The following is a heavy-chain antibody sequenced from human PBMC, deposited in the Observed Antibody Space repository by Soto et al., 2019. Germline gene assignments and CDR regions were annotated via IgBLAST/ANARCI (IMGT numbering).Heavy chain of an antibody. D-gene: IGHD5-12*01. V-gene: IGHV4-34*01. CDR1: GGSFSGYY. J-gene: IGHJ3*02. Sequence: SETLSLTCAVYGGSFSGYYWSWIRQPPGKGLEWIGEINHSGSTNYSPSLKSRVTISVDTSKNQFSLKLSSVTAADTAMYYCARARLRAVYAFDIWGQGTMVTVS. CDR2: INHSGST. CDR3: ARARLRAVYAFDI.